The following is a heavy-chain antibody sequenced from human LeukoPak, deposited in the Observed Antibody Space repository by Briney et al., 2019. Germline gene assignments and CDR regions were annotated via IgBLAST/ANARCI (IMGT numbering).Heavy chain of an antibody. CDR2: ISGSGGST. V-gene: IGHV3-23*01. CDR1: GFIFSSTW. D-gene: IGHD3-22*01. J-gene: IGHJ4*02. Sequence: GGSLRLSCAGSGFIFSSTWMHWVRQAPGKGLEWVSAISGSGGSTYYADSVKGRFTISRDNSKNTLYLQMNSLRAEDTAVYYCAKYDSSGYYPYYFDYWGQGTLVTVSS. CDR3: AKYDSSGYYPYYFDY.